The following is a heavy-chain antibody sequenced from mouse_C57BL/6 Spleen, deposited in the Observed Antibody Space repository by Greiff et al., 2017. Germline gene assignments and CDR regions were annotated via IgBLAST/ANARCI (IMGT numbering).Heavy chain of an antibody. CDR1: GYAFSSYW. D-gene: IGHD2-3*01. Sequence: VKLMESGAELVKPGASVKISCKASGYAFSSYWMNWVKQRPGKGLEWIGQIYPGDGDTNYNGKFKGKATLTADKSSSTAYMQLSSLASEDSAVYFCARSAIYDGYFLYWGQGTLVTVSA. CDR3: ARSAIYDGYFLY. J-gene: IGHJ3*01. CDR2: IYPGDGDT. V-gene: IGHV1-80*01.